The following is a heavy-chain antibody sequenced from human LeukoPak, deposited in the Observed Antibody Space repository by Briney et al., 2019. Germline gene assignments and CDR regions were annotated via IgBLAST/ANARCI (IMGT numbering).Heavy chain of an antibody. CDR1: DGSIINNNHY. D-gene: IGHD3-22*01. CDR3: AREVEYYDSSGYRPHAFDI. Sequence: ASETLSLTCTVSDGSIINNNHYWGWTRQPPGKGLEWIGSISYSGGTAYNPSLRGRVTISVDTSKNQFSLKVNSVTAADTAVYYCAREVEYYDSSGYRPHAFDIWGQGTLVTVSS. CDR2: ISYSGGT. V-gene: IGHV4-39*02. J-gene: IGHJ3*02.